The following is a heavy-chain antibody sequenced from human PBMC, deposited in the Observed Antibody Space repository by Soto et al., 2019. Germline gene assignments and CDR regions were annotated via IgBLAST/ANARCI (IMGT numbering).Heavy chain of an antibody. D-gene: IGHD3-22*01. J-gene: IGHJ3*02. Sequence: GGSLRLSCAASGFTFSSYEMNWVRQAPGKGLEWVSYISTSGSTKYYADSVKGRFTISRDNAKNSLYLQMNSLRAEDTADYYCARDLYYDSSGYSLGAFEIWGQGTMVTVSS. CDR3: ARDLYYDSSGYSLGAFEI. CDR1: GFTFSSYE. CDR2: ISTSGSTK. V-gene: IGHV3-48*03.